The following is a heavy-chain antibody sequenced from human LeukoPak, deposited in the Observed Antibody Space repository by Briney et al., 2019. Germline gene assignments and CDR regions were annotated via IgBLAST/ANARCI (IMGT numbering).Heavy chain of an antibody. CDR1: GGTFSSYA. CDR2: INPNSGGT. Sequence: ASVKVSCKASGGTFSSYAISWVRQAPGQGLEWMGWINPNSGGTNSAQKFQGRVTMTRDTSISTAYLELSGLRSDDTAVYYCARRHYDDYNVDAGFDYWGQGTLVTVSS. J-gene: IGHJ4*02. CDR3: ARRHYDDYNVDAGFDY. V-gene: IGHV1-2*02. D-gene: IGHD4-17*01.